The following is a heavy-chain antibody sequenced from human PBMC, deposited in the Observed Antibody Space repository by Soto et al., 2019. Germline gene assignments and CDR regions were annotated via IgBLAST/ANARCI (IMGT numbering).Heavy chain of an antibody. CDR2: ISGSGGSA. CDR3: AKYHDIVGDTSYYYYYGMEV. Sequence: PXESLRLSGAASGFTLSTYSMSWVGQAPGKGLEWVSAISGSGGSAYYADSVKGRFTISRDNSKNTLYLQMNSLRADDTAVYYCAKYHDIVGDTSYYYYYGMEVWGQGTTVTVS. CDR1: GFTLSTYS. V-gene: IGHV3-23*01. D-gene: IGHD1-26*01. J-gene: IGHJ6*02.